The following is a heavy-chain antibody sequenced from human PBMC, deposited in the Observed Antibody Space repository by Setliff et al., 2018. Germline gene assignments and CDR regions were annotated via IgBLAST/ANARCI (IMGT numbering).Heavy chain of an antibody. J-gene: IGHJ4*02. Sequence: SETLSLTCAAYGGTLSDYYWTWIRQPPGKGLEWIGEINHRGSTNYNPSLKSRATISIDTSKDQFSLTLISMSSADTAVYFCASGRHLAARLLDSWGQGALVTVSS. D-gene: IGHD6-6*01. CDR2: INHRGST. CDR3: ASGRHLAARLLDS. V-gene: IGHV4-34*01. CDR1: GGTLSDYY.